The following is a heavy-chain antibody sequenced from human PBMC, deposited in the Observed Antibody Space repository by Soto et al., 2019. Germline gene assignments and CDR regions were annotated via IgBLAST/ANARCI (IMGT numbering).Heavy chain of an antibody. CDR1: GFTFSTYS. CDR3: EKDSGDYGATTAGLGS. V-gene: IGHV3-48*01. CDR2: ITFSSSTT. J-gene: IGHJ5*02. Sequence: GGSLRLSCAASGFTFSTYSMNWVRQAPGKGLEWIAYITFSSSTTFYADSVKGRFTISRDNAKNSLYLQMNSLRAEDTAVYYCEKDSGDYGATTAGLGSWGQGTLVTVSS. D-gene: IGHD4-17*01.